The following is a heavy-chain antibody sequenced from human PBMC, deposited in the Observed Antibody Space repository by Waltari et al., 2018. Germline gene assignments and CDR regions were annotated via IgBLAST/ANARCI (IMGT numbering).Heavy chain of an antibody. J-gene: IGHJ4*02. D-gene: IGHD1-1*01. CDR1: GFIFSNYG. CDR3: ARCGRGVDSSASCLDH. CDR2: VYYDGRTK. Sequence: QVQLVESGGGVVQPGRSLRLSCAASGFIFSNYGMHWVRQAPGKGLEWVAVVYYDGRTKHYADSVKGRFTISRDNSKNTLNLEMNSLRAEDTAVYFCARCGRGVDSSASCLDHWGQGTLVTVSS. V-gene: IGHV3-33*01.